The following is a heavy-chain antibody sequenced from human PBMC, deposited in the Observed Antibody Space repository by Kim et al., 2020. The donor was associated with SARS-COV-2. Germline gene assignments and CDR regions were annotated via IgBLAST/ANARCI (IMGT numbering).Heavy chain of an antibody. CDR1: GFIFSNAW. CDR2: VKSSLDGETV. CDR3: TTLSYTGSYYNWLDS. Sequence: GGSLRLSCAASGFIFSNAWMNWVRQAPGKGLEWVGRVKSSLDGETVDYAAPVKGRFSISRDDSKDTLYLQMNSLKTEDTAVYYCTTLSYTGSYYNWLDSWGQGTLAT. V-gene: IGHV3-15*01. J-gene: IGHJ5*01. D-gene: IGHD1-26*01.